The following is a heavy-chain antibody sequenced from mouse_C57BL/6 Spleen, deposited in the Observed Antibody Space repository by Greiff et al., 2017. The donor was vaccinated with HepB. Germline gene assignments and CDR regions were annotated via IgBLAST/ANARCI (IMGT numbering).Heavy chain of an antibody. V-gene: IGHV3-6*01. CDR1: GYSITSGYY. CDR2: ISYDGSN. Sequence: VQLKESGPGLVKPSQSLSLTCSVTGYSITSGYYWNWIRQFPGNKLEWMGYISYDGSNNYNPSLKNRISITRDTSKNQFFLKLNSVTTEDTATYYCAREGIYSNPYYYAMDYWGQGTSVTVSS. D-gene: IGHD2-5*01. CDR3: AREGIYSNPYYYAMDY. J-gene: IGHJ4*01.